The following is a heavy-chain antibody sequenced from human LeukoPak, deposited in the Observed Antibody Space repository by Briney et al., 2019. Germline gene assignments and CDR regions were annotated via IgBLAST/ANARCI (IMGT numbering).Heavy chain of an antibody. CDR1: GFTFNRYN. CDR3: AREDASSLDY. V-gene: IGHV3-21*06. CDR2: ISRSGSYI. Sequence: GGSLRLSCAASGFTFNRYNMNWVRQAPGKGLEWVSSISRSGSYIYYADSLKGRFAISRDDAKNSLYLQMNNLRAEDTAVYYCAREDASSLDYWGQGILVTVSS. J-gene: IGHJ4*02. D-gene: IGHD6-13*01.